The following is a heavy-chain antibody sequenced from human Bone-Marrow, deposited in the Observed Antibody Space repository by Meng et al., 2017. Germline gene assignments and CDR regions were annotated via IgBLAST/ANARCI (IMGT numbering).Heavy chain of an antibody. J-gene: IGHJ4*02. CDR2: INPNSGGT. Sequence: ASVKVSCKASGYTFTGYYMHWVRQAPGQGLEWMGWINPNSGGTNYAQKFQGRVTMTRDTSISTAYMELSRLRSDDTAVYYGARVGLSGGYCSGGSCYSYWGQGTLVTVSS. CDR3: ARVGLSGGYCSGGSCYSY. CDR1: GYTFTGYY. D-gene: IGHD2-15*01. V-gene: IGHV1-2*02.